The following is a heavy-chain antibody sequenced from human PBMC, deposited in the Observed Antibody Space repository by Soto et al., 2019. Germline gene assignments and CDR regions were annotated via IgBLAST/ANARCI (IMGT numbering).Heavy chain of an antibody. Sequence: QVRLVECGGGVVQPGRSLRLSCAASGFIIPCCAIHWIRQSPGKGLEWVAVIGADGTHKYYGDSVQGRFTISRDTSQNMVFLQMDSLTAEDTALYYCARDVRVGEPDYFDDWGQGTLVSVSS. J-gene: IGHJ4*02. D-gene: IGHD1-26*01. CDR3: ARDVRVGEPDYFDD. CDR1: GFIIPCCA. CDR2: IGADGTHK. V-gene: IGHV3-30*01.